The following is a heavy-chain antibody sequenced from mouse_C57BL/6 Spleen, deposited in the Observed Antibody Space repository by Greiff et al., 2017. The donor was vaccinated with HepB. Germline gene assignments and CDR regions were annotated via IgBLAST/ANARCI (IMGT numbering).Heavy chain of an antibody. CDR3: ARWGITTVVFDY. D-gene: IGHD1-1*01. CDR2: IYPGDGDT. J-gene: IGHJ2*01. Sequence: VKLMESGPELVKPGASVKISCKASGYAFSSSWMNWVKQRPGKGLEWIGRIYPGDGDTNYNGKFKGKATLTADKSSSTAYMQLSSLTSEDSAVYFCARWGITTVVFDYWGQGTTLTVSS. V-gene: IGHV1-82*01. CDR1: GYAFSSSW.